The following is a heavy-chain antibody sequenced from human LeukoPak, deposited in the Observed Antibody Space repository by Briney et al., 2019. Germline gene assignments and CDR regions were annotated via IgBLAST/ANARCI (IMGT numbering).Heavy chain of an antibody. CDR1: GYTITRYG. D-gene: IGHD3-16*02. CDR3: AREESDDYVWGSYRYNQGPFDY. V-gene: IGHV1-18*01. Sequence: GASVKVSCKASGYTITRYGISWVRQAPGQGLEWMGWISAYNGNTNYAQKLQGRVTMTTDTSTSTAYMELRSLRSDDTAVYYCAREESDDYVWGSYRYNQGPFDYWGQGTLVTVSS. CDR2: ISAYNGNT. J-gene: IGHJ4*02.